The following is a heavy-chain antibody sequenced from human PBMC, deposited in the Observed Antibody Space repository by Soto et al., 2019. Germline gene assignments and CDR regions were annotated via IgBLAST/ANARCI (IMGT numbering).Heavy chain of an antibody. V-gene: IGHV3-48*01. CDR2: ISSSSSTI. D-gene: IGHD4-17*01. Sequence: EVQLVESGGGLVQPGGSLRLSCAASGFTFSSYSMNWVRQAPGKGLEWVSYISSSSSTIYYADSVKGRFTISRDNAKNSLYLQMNSLRAEDTAVYYCARGYDYGEFYYWGQGTLVTVSS. J-gene: IGHJ4*02. CDR3: ARGYDYGEFYY. CDR1: GFTFSSYS.